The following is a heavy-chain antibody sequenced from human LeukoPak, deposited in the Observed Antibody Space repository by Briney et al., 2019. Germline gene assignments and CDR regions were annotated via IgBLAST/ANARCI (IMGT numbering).Heavy chain of an antibody. CDR3: ARGAAGTRDY. CDR2: IYYSGST. J-gene: IGHJ4*02. CDR1: GGSIRRSSYY. V-gene: IGHV4-39*01. D-gene: IGHD6-13*01. Sequence: PSETLSLTCIVSGGSIRRSSYYWGWIRQPPGKGLEWIGSIYYSGSTYYNPSLKSRVTISVDTSKNQFSLSLTSVTAADTAVYYCARGAAGTRDYWGQGTLVTVSS.